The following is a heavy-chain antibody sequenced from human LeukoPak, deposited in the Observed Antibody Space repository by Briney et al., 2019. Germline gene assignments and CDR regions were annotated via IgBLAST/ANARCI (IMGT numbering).Heavy chain of an antibody. V-gene: IGHV4-39*01. Sequence: TSETLSLTCTVSGGSISSSSYYWGWIRQPPGKGLEWIGSIYYSGSTYYNPSLKSRVTISVDTSKNQFSLKLSSVTAADTAVYYCARWWVVNWFDPWGQGTLVTVSS. CDR3: ARWWVVNWFDP. J-gene: IGHJ5*02. CDR2: IYYSGST. CDR1: GGSISSSSYY. D-gene: IGHD2-15*01.